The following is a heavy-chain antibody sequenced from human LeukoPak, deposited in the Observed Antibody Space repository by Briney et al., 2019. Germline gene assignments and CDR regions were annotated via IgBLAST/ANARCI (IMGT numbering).Heavy chain of an antibody. J-gene: IGHJ5*02. D-gene: IGHD5-18*01. Sequence: PSETLSLTCTVSGGSISSYYWSWIRQPPGKGLEWIGYIYYSGSTNYNPSLKSRVTISVDTSKNQFSLKLSSVTAADTAVYYCAISIRGNTAPDPWGQGTLVTVSS. V-gene: IGHV4-59*08. CDR3: AISIRGNTAPDP. CDR2: IYYSGST. CDR1: GGSISSYY.